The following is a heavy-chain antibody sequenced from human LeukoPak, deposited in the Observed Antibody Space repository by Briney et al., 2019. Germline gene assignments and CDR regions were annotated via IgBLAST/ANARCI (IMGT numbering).Heavy chain of an antibody. J-gene: IGHJ2*01. V-gene: IGHV3-53*01. CDR2: IYSGGST. CDR1: GFTVSSNY. D-gene: IGHD2-21*01. CDR3: AKDLFLWYFDL. Sequence: PGGSLRLSCAASGFTVSSNYMSWVRQAPGKGQEWVSVIYSGGSTYYADSVKGRFTISRDNSKNTLYLQMNSLRADDTGVYYCAKDLFLWYFDLWGRGTLVTVSS.